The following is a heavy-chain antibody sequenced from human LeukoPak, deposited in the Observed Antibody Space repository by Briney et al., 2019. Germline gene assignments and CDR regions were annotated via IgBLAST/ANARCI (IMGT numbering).Heavy chain of an antibody. CDR3: ARQYVPIRSKNNWFGP. D-gene: IGHD2/OR15-2a*01. CDR2: ISYDGTT. Sequence: PSETLSLTCAVYGGSFSGYYWSWIRQPPGKGLEWIGSISYDGTTHYSPSLQSRVSISVDTSKNQFSLKLNSLTAADTAIYYCARQYVPIRSKNNWFGPWGQGTLVSVS. CDR1: GGSFSGYY. V-gene: IGHV4-34*01. J-gene: IGHJ5*02.